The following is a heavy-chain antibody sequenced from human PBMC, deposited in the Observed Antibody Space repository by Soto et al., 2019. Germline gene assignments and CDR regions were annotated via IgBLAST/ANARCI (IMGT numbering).Heavy chain of an antibody. J-gene: IGHJ6*02. D-gene: IGHD3-10*01. CDR2: FYSSGNT. V-gene: IGHV4-59*01. Sequence: ETLSLTCSVSGGSISGYYWSWIRQPPGKGLEWNGNFYSSGNTNNSPSLKNRVTISVDTSKNQFSLKLISVTAADTAMYYCARENHMVRGVTKQYYYYYYGMDVWGQGTTVTVSS. CDR3: ARENHMVRGVTKQYYYYYYGMDV. CDR1: GGSISGYY.